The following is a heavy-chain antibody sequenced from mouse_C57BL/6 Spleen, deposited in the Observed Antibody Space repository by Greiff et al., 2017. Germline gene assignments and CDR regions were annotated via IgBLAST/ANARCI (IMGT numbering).Heavy chain of an antibody. CDR1: GYAFSSSW. J-gene: IGHJ3*01. Sequence: QVQLKQSGPELVKPGASVKISCKASGYAFSSSWMNWVKQRPGKGLEWIGRIYPGDGDTNYNGKFKGKATLTADKSSSTAYMQLSSLTSEGSAVYFCAREPFYYDYGGFAYWGQGTLVTVSA. D-gene: IGHD2-4*01. V-gene: IGHV1-82*01. CDR2: IYPGDGDT. CDR3: AREPFYYDYGGFAY.